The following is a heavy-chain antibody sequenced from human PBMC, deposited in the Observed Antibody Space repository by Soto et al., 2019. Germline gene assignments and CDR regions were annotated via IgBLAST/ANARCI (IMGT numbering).Heavy chain of an antibody. D-gene: IGHD2-2*01. J-gene: IGHJ5*02. CDR3: ARHRRYCSSTSCYFFNP. Sequence: ASETLSLTCTVSDGSISSYYWSWIRQPPGKGLEWIGYIYYSGSTNYNPSLKSRVTISVDTSKNQFSLKLSSVTAADTAVYYCARHRRYCSSTSCYFFNPWGQGTLVTVSS. V-gene: IGHV4-59*08. CDR2: IYYSGST. CDR1: DGSISSYY.